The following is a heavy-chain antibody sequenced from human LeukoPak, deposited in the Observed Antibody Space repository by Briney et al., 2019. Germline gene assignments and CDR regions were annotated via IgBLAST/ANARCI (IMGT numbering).Heavy chain of an antibody. CDR2: ISSSSSYI. CDR3: VGSSSSEYFDY. V-gene: IGHV3-21*01. J-gene: IGHJ4*02. Sequence: PGGSLRLSCAASGFTFSSYGMHWVRQAPGKGREWDPSISSSSSYIYYADSVKGRFTISRDNDKNSLYLQMNSLRAEDTAVYYCVGSSSSEYFDYWGQGTLVTVSS. CDR1: GFTFSSYG. D-gene: IGHD6-6*01.